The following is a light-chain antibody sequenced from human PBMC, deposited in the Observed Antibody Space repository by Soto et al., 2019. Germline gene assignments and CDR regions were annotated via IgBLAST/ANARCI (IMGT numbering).Light chain of an antibody. CDR3: MIWPSNAAV. J-gene: IGLJ7*01. Sequence: QPVLTQPPSSSASPGESARLTCTLPSDINVGSYNIYWYQQKTGSPPRYLLYYYSDSDKGQGSGVPSRFSGSKDASANTGILLISGLQSEDEADYYCMIWPSNAAVFGGGTQLTVL. CDR2: YYSDSDK. CDR1: SDINVGSYN. V-gene: IGLV5-37*01.